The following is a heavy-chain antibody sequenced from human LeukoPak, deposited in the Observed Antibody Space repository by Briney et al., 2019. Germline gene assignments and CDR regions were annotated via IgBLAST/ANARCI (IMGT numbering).Heavy chain of an antibody. Sequence: KPSETLSLTCTVSGGSISSYYWSWIRQPPGKGLEWIAYIYYSGSTNYNPSLKSRVTISVDTSKNQFSLKLSSVTAADTAVYYCARERPHCSGGSCYGLNWFDPWGQGTLVTVSS. CDR2: IYYSGST. J-gene: IGHJ5*02. CDR1: GGSISSYY. V-gene: IGHV4-59*01. CDR3: ARERPHCSGGSCYGLNWFDP. D-gene: IGHD2-15*01.